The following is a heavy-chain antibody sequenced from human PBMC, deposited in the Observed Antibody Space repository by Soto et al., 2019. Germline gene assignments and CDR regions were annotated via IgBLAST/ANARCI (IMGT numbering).Heavy chain of an antibody. Sequence: SETLSLTCAVYGGSFSGYYWSWIRQPPGKGLEWIGEINHSGSTNYNPSLKSRVTISVDTSKNQFSLKLSSVTAADTAVYYCAREVDYGGLQIDDYWGQGSLVIVSS. J-gene: IGHJ4*02. D-gene: IGHD4-17*01. CDR2: INHSGST. CDR3: AREVDYGGLQIDDY. V-gene: IGHV4-34*01. CDR1: GGSFSGYY.